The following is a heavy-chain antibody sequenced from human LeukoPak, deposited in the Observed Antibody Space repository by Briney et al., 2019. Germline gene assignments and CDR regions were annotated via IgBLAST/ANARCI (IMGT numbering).Heavy chain of an antibody. J-gene: IGHJ2*01. V-gene: IGHV3-11*01. CDR2: ISSSGSTI. CDR3: ARDGAACGGDCYLSYFDL. Sequence: GGSLRLSCAASGFTFSDYYMSWIRQAPGKGLEWVSYISSSGSTIYYADSVKGQFTISRDNAKNSLYLQMNSLRAEDTAVYYCARDGAACGGDCYLSYFDLWGRGTLVTVSS. D-gene: IGHD2-21*02. CDR1: GFTFSDYY.